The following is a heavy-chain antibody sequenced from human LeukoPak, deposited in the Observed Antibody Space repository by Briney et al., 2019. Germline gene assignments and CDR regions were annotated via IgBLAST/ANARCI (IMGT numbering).Heavy chain of an antibody. CDR2: INPSGGST. J-gene: IGHJ5*02. V-gene: IGHV1-46*01. D-gene: IGHD6-19*01. Sequence: ASVKVSCKASGYTFTTYYIHWVRQAPGQGLEWMGVINPSGGSTSLAQKFQARLTMTRDTSTSTVYMELSGLSSEDTAVYYCAKDERSYSSASYGWFDPWGRGTLVTVSS. CDR1: GYTFTTYY. CDR3: AKDERSYSSASYGWFDP.